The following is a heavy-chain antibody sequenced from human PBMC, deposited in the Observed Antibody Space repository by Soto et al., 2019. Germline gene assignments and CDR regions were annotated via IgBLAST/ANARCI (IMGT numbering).Heavy chain of an antibody. J-gene: IGHJ2*01. CDR3: DIVATMGGGWYFDL. V-gene: IGHV1-69*02. Sequence: QVQLVQSGAEVKKPGSSVKVSCKASGGTFSSYTISWVRQAPGQGLEWMGRIIPILGIANYAQKFQGRVTITADKSTSTAYMELSSLRSEDTAVYYCDIVATMGGGWYFDLWGRGTLVTVSS. CDR2: IIPILGIA. D-gene: IGHD5-12*01. CDR1: GGTFSSYT.